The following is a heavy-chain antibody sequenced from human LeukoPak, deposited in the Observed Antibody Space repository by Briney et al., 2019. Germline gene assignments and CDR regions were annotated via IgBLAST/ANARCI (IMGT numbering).Heavy chain of an antibody. CDR1: GYTFTSYD. V-gene: IGHV1-2*02. Sequence: ASVKVSCKASGYTFTSYDINWVRQATGQGLEWMGWINPNSGGTNYAQKFQGRVTMTRDTSISTAYMELSRLRSDDTAVYYCARGVDSDPWGQGTLVTVSS. J-gene: IGHJ5*02. D-gene: IGHD5-12*01. CDR3: ARGVDSDP. CDR2: INPNSGGT.